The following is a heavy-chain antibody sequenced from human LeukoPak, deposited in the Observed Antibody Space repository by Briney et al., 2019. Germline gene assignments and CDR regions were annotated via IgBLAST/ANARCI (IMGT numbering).Heavy chain of an antibody. V-gene: IGHV3-30*18. CDR1: GFTFSSYG. CDR2: ISYDGSNK. Sequence: PGRSLRLSCAASGFTFSSYGIHWVRQAPGKGLEWVAVISYDGSNKYYADSVEGRFTISRDNSKNTLYLQMNSLRAEDTAVYYCAKENVRNYDILTGYYTDYFDYWGQGTLVTVSS. CDR3: AKENVRNYDILTGYYTDYFDY. J-gene: IGHJ4*02. D-gene: IGHD3-9*01.